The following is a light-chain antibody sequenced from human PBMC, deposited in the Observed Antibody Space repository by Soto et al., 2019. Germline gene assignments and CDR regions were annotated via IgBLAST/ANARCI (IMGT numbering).Light chain of an antibody. CDR1: QAIGTY. CDR3: QQLHTYLLT. J-gene: IGKJ4*01. CDR2: AAS. V-gene: IGKV1-9*01. Sequence: DIQLTQSPSFLSASIGDSVTITCRASQAIGTYLAWYQQKPGKAPNLLVYAASTLHSGVPARFSGRGSGTEFTLTITSLQPEDVATYYCQQLHTYLLTFGGGTKLQIK.